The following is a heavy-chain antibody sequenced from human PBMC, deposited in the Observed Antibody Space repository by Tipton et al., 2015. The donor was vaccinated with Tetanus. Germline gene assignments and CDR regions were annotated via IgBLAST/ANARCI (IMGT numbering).Heavy chain of an antibody. J-gene: IGHJ4*02. CDR3: ARAHCSDGVCNFDF. D-gene: IGHD2-15*01. CDR2: IYPGDSDT. CDR1: GYIFTNYW. V-gene: IGHV5-51*01. Sequence: MQLVQSGGEVKKPGESLKISCKGSGYIFTNYWIGWVRQKPGKGLEGMGIIYPGDSDTRYSPSFQGQVTISVDKSINTAYLQWSSLKASDTSMFYCARAHCSDGVCNFDFWGQGALVTVAS.